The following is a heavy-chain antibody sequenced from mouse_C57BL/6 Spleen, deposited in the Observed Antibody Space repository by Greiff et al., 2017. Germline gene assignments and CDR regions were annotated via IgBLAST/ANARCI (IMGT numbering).Heavy chain of an antibody. V-gene: IGHV1-69*01. CDR3: ARNYYGSSYGGYFDV. D-gene: IGHD1-1*01. Sequence: VQLQQPGAELVMPGASVKLSCKASGYTFTSYWMHWVKQRPGQGLEWIGEIDPSDSYTNYNQKFKGKATLTVDKSSSTAYMQLSSLTSEDSAVYYCARNYYGSSYGGYFDVWGTGTTVTVSS. CDR2: IDPSDSYT. CDR1: GYTFTSYW. J-gene: IGHJ1*03.